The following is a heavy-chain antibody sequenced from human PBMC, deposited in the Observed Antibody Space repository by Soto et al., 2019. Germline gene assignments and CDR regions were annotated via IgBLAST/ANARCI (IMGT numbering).Heavy chain of an antibody. CDR2: IHASGSS. CDR3: AIYTEGLGGDGY. D-gene: IGHD2-21*02. CDR1: GASVSNGGFH. Sequence: QVQPQESGPGLVKPSETLSLTCTIYGASVSNGGFHWSWIRQPPGRGLEWIGQIHASGSSNYNPSLKSRVTISLDTSKNHFSLKLDSVTAADTAVYYCAIYTEGLGGDGYWGQGTLVTVSS. J-gene: IGHJ4*02. V-gene: IGHV4-61*08.